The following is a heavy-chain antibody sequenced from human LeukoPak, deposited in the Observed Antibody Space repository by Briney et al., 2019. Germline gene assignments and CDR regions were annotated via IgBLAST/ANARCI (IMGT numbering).Heavy chain of an antibody. D-gene: IGHD4-11*01. CDR3: ARKSDYSNSIVY. J-gene: IGHJ4*02. V-gene: IGHV4-30-2*03. Sequence: PSQTLSLTCTVSGASISSGTYSWSWIRQPPGKGLEWIGYIYYSGSTYYNPSLKSRVTISVDTSKNQFSLKLSSVTAADTAVYYCARKSDYSNSIVYWGQGTLVTVSS. CDR1: GASISSGTYS. CDR2: IYYSGST.